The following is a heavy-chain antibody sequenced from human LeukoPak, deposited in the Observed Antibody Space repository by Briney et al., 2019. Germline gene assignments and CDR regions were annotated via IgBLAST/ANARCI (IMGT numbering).Heavy chain of an antibody. CDR2: IDPSDSYT. D-gene: IGHD5-24*01. CDR1: GYSFTSYW. V-gene: IGHV5-10-1*01. J-gene: IGHJ4*02. CDR3: ARREDGYNIFDY. Sequence: ESLRISCNGSGYSFTSYWISWVRPLPGKGLEWMGRIDPSDSYTNYSPSFQGHVTISADKSISTAYLQWSSLKASDTAMYYCARREDGYNIFDYWGQGTLVTVSS.